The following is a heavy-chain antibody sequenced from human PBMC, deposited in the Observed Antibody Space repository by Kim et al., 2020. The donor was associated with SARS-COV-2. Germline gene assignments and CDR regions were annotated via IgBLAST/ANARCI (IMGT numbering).Heavy chain of an antibody. J-gene: IGHJ4*02. V-gene: IGHV7-4-1*02. CDR3: ARAGTGISDY. Sequence: NPTYAQGCTGRFVFSLDTSVSTAYLQISSLKAEDTAVYYCARAGTGISDYWGQGTLVTVSS. D-gene: IGHD1-1*01. CDR2: NP.